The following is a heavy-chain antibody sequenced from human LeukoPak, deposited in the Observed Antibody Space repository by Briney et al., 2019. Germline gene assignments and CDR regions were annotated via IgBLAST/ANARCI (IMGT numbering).Heavy chain of an antibody. V-gene: IGHV3-23*01. CDR2: ISDSGGRT. CDR3: AIYLVASARGGDCYR. Sequence: GGSLTLSYPHCVFTFRSYEMRLVGQAPGKGLEWVSLISDSGGRTYNADSVKGRFTISRDNAKNTLYVQMNRLTAEDTAIYYCAIYLVASARGGDCYRWGQGALVTVSS. J-gene: IGHJ1*01. CDR1: VFTFRSYE. D-gene: IGHD2-21*02.